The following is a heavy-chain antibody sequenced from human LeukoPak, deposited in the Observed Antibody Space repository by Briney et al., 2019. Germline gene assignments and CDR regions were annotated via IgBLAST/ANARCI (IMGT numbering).Heavy chain of an antibody. V-gene: IGHV3-23*01. Sequence: GGSLRLSCAASGFTFSSYAMSWVRQAPGKGLEWVSAISGSGGSTYYADSVKGRFTISRDNSKNTLYLQMNSLRAEGTAVYYCATWGGGSYYTFRAFDIWGQGTMVTVSS. D-gene: IGHD1-26*01. J-gene: IGHJ3*02. CDR2: ISGSGGST. CDR1: GFTFSSYA. CDR3: ATWGGGSYYTFRAFDI.